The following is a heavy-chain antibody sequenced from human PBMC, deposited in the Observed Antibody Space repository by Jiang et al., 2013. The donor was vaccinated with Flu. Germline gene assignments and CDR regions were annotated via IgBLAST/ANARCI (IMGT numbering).Heavy chain of an antibody. CDR2: IYYSGST. CDR3: ARGGYDFWSGYDY. J-gene: IGHJ4*02. D-gene: IGHD3-3*01. V-gene: IGHV4-59*11. Sequence: GSGLVKPSETLSLTCTVSGGSISSHYWSWIRQPPGKGLEWIGYIYYSGSTNYNPSLKSRVTISVDTSKNQFSLKLSSVTAADTAVYYCARGGYDFWSGYDYWGQGTLVTVSS. CDR1: GGSISSHY.